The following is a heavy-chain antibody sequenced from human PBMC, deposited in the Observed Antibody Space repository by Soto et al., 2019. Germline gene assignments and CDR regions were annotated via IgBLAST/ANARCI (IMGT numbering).Heavy chain of an antibody. CDR1: GYSFTNYY. D-gene: IGHD2-2*01. Sequence: ASVKVSCKASGYSFTNYYISWVLQAPGQGLEWMGWISPYNGDTNYAQKLQGRVTMTTDTSTSTAYMELRGLRSDDTAVYYCARYCSSTSCDHYFDYWGQGTLVTVSS. J-gene: IGHJ4*02. CDR2: ISPYNGDT. CDR3: ARYCSSTSCDHYFDY. V-gene: IGHV1-18*01.